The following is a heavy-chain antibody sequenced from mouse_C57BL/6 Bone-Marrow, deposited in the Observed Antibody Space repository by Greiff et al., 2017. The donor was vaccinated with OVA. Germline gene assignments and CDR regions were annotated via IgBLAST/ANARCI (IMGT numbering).Heavy chain of an antibody. CDR1: GYAFTNYL. D-gene: IGHD1-1*01. J-gene: IGHJ3*01. CDR2: INPGSGGT. V-gene: IGHV1-54*01. CDR3: ARRYYGSSYGWFAY. Sequence: VQVVESGAELVRPGTSVKVSCKASGYAFTNYLIEWVKQRPGQGLEWIGVINPGSGGTNYNEKFKGKATLTADKSSSTAYMQLSSLTSEDSAVYFCARRYYGSSYGWFAYWGQGTLVTVSA.